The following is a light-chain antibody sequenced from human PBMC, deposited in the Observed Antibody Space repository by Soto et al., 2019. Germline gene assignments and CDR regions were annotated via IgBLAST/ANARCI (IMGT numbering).Light chain of an antibody. V-gene: IGKV3-20*01. CDR2: GAS. CDR3: QQYGSSPGT. Sequence: IVLTQSPATLSLSPGKRATLSCRASQSVSSSYLAWYQQKPGQAPRLLIYGASSRATGIPARFSGSGSGTDFTLTISRLEPEGFAVYSCQQYGSSPGTFGQGTKVDIK. CDR1: QSVSSSY. J-gene: IGKJ1*01.